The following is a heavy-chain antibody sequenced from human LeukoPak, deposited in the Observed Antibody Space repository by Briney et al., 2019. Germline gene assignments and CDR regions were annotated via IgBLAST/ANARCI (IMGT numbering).Heavy chain of an antibody. CDR2: INPNSGGT. J-gene: IGHJ3*02. V-gene: IGHV1-2*02. Sequence: ASVKVSCKASGGTFSSYAISWVRQAPGQGLEWMGWINPNSGGTNYAQKFQGRVTMTRDTSISTAYMELSRLRSDDTAVYYCARERFQAGTKAFDIWGQGTMVAVSS. CDR1: GGTFSSYA. CDR3: ARERFQAGTKAFDI. D-gene: IGHD1-7*01.